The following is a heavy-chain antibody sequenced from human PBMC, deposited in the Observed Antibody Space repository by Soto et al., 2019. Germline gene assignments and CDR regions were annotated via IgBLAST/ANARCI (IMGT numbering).Heavy chain of an antibody. D-gene: IGHD6-6*01. CDR1: GYSFTSYW. J-gene: IGHJ6*02. V-gene: IGHV5-10-1*01. CDR3: ASLIADRNTAECGMDV. CDR2: IDPSDSYT. Sequence: GESLKISCKGSGYSFTSYWISWVRQMPGKGLEWMGRIDPSDSYTNYSPSFQGHVTISADKSISTAYLQWSSLKASDTAMYYCASLIADRNTAECGMDVWGQGTTVTVS.